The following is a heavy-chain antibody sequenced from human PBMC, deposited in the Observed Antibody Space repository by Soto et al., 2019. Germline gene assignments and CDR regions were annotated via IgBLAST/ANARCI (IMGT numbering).Heavy chain of an antibody. CDR3: ARDSSSWYLVPAAYYYYGMDV. CDR1: GYTFTSYY. D-gene: IGHD6-13*01. CDR2: INPSGGST. V-gene: IGHV1-46*01. Sequence: GASVKVSCKASGYTFTSYYMHWVRQAPGQGLEWMGIINPSGGSTSYAQKFQGRVTMTRDTSTSTVYMELSSLRSEDTAMYYCARDSSSWYLVPAAYYYYGMDVWGQGTTVTVSS. J-gene: IGHJ6*02.